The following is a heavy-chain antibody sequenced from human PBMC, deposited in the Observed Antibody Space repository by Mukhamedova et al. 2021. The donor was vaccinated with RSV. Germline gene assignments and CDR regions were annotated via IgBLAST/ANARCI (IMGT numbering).Heavy chain of an antibody. J-gene: IGHJ6*03. CDR3: GRVPYYYYYYMDV. V-gene: IGHV4-30-2*04. Sequence: TISVDTSKNQFSLKLSSVTAADTAVYYCGRVPYYYYYYMDVWGKGTTVTVSS.